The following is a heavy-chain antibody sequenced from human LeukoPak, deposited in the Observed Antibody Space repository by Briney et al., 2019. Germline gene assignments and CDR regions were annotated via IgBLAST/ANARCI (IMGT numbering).Heavy chain of an antibody. CDR1: GFTVSSNY. Sequence: GGSLRLSCAASGFTVSSNYMSWVRQAPGKGLEWVSAISGSGGSTYYADSVKGRFTISRDNSKNTLYLQMNSLRAEDTAVYYCAKDLFLSYYYGMDVWGQGTTVTVSS. CDR3: AKDLFLSYYYGMDV. D-gene: IGHD3-10*02. J-gene: IGHJ6*02. V-gene: IGHV3-23*01. CDR2: ISGSGGST.